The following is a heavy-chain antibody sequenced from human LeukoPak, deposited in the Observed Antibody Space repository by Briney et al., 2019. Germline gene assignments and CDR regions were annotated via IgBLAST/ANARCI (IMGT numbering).Heavy chain of an antibody. Sequence: GGSLRLSCAASGFAFNTYNMNWVRQAPGKGLEWVSYISSTSSTTYYADSVKGRLTISRDNAKNSLYLQMDSQRVEDTAVYYCARGAARHNWFDPWGQGTLVTVSS. CDR3: ARGAARHNWFDP. D-gene: IGHD6-13*01. CDR1: GFAFNTYN. V-gene: IGHV3-48*01. CDR2: ISSTSSTT. J-gene: IGHJ5*02.